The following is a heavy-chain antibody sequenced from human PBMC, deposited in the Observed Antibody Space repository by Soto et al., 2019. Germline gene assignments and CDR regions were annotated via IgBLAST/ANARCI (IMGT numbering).Heavy chain of an antibody. CDR1: GGSISSYY. Sequence: SETLSLTCTVSGGSISSYYWSWILQPPWKGLEWIGYIYYSGSTNYNPSLKSRVTISVDTSKSQFSLRLSSVTAADTAFYYCARAYYGSAHWIDSWGQGTLVTVSS. J-gene: IGHJ5*01. CDR2: IYYSGST. D-gene: IGHD3-10*01. CDR3: ARAYYGSAHWIDS. V-gene: IGHV4-59*01.